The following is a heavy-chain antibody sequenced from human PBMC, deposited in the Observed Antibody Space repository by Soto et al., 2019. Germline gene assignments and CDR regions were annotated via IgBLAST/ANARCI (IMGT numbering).Heavy chain of an antibody. CDR3: ASNGDPDYYYMDV. CDR1: GFTVSSNY. Sequence: EVQLVESGGGLVQPGGSLRLSCAASGFTVSSNYMSWVRQAPGKGLEWVSVIYSGGSTYYADSVKGRFTISRDNSKNTLYLQMNSLRAEDTAVYYCASNGDPDYYYMDVWGKGTTVTVSS. J-gene: IGHJ6*03. V-gene: IGHV3-66*01. CDR2: IYSGGST.